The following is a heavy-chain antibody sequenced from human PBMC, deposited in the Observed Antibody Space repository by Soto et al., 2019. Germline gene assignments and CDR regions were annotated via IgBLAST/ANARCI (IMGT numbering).Heavy chain of an antibody. Sequence: QLQLQESGPGLAKPSETLSLTCTVSGGSISSSSYYWGWIRQPPGKGLEWIGSIYYSASTYYNPSLKSRITISVDTSKNRFSLKLSSVTAADTAVYYCVASNRGSSHWGQGTLAIVSS. V-gene: IGHV4-39*01. D-gene: IGHD3-10*01. J-gene: IGHJ4*02. CDR1: GGSISSSSYY. CDR2: IYYSAST. CDR3: VASNRGSSH.